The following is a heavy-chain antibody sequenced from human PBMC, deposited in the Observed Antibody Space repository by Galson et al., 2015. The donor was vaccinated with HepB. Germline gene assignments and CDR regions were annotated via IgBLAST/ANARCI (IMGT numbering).Heavy chain of an antibody. Sequence: SLRLSCAASGFTFSSYGMHWVRQAPGKGLEWVAVIWYDGSNKYYADSVKGRFTISRDNSKNTLYLQMNSLRAEDTAVYYCARAFGGSGYYPGDYWGQGTLVTVSS. CDR2: IWYDGSNK. CDR3: ARAFGGSGYYPGDY. CDR1: GFTFSSYG. J-gene: IGHJ4*02. D-gene: IGHD3-22*01. V-gene: IGHV3-33*01.